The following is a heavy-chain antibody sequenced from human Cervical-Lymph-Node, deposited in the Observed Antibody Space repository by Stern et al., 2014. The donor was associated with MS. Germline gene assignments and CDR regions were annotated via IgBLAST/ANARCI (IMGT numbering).Heavy chain of an antibody. CDR1: GGTFSRSG. J-gene: IGHJ4*02. CDR3: ARGPYNRDFFEY. V-gene: IGHV1-69*01. D-gene: IGHD1-1*01. CDR2: IIPVVGTA. Sequence: QVKLVQSGAEVRKPGSSVQVSCKASGGTFSRSGISWVRQATGKGLEWMVWIIPVVGTADYAEQCQGRVTITADGSTSTAYMELSSLTSADTALYYCARGPYNRDFFEYWGQGTLVTVSS.